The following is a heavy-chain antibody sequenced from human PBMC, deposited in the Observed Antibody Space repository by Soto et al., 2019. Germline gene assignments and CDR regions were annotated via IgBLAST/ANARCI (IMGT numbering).Heavy chain of an antibody. CDR3: ARESYDSSFQY. J-gene: IGHJ4*02. CDR2: ISYSGTT. D-gene: IGHD3-22*01. Sequence: ETLSLTCSVSVGSISTYYWSWIRQSPGKGLEWIGYISYSGTTNYNPSLKIRVIISVDMSKNQFSLKLTSVTAADTAVYYCARESYDSSFQYWGQGTLVTVSS. CDR1: VGSISTYY. V-gene: IGHV4-59*01.